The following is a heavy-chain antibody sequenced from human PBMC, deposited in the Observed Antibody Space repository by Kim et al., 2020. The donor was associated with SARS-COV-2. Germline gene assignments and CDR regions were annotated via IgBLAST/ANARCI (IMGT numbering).Heavy chain of an antibody. V-gene: IGHV3-64D*06. CDR3: VKGRGVTLYYGMDV. CDR2: INNNGDTT. CDR1: GFTFSSYA. Sequence: GGSLRLSCSASGFTFSSYAIHWFRQAPGKGLEYVSGINNNGDTTYYADSVKGRFTISRDNSKNTLFLQMSILRAEYTAVYYCVKGRGVTLYYGMDVWGQGTTVTVSS. D-gene: IGHD3-10*01. J-gene: IGHJ6*02.